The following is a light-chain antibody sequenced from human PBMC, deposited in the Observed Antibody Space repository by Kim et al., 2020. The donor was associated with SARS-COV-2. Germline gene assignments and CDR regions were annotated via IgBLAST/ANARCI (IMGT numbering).Light chain of an antibody. CDR1: QSVANSY. V-gene: IGKV3-20*01. Sequence: SPGETATLSCRARQSVANSYLAWHQQRPGQPPRLLIYGASTRATGIPDRFSGSGSGTDFTLTISRLEPDDFAVYYCQQHGSPPWTFGQGTKVDIK. CDR3: QQHGSPPWT. CDR2: GAS. J-gene: IGKJ1*01.